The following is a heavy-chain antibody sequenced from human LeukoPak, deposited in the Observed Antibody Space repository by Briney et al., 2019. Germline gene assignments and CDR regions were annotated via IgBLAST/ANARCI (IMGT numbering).Heavy chain of an antibody. J-gene: IGHJ5*02. CDR2: INSDGSST. CDR1: GFTFSSYW. Sequence: PGGPLRLSCAASGFTFSSYWMHWVRQAPGKGLVWVSRINSDGSSTSYADSVKGRFTISRDNAKNTLYLQMNSLRAEDTAVYYCAREGGIWSGPNWFDPWGQGTLVTVSS. CDR3: AREGGIWSGPNWFDP. D-gene: IGHD3-3*01. V-gene: IGHV3-74*01.